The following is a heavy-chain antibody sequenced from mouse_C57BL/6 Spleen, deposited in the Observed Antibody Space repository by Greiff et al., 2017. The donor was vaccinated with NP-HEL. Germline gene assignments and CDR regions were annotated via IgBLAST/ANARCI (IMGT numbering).Heavy chain of an antibody. D-gene: IGHD1-1*01. CDR3: TSMTTGEDTEFDV. CDR2: IDPENGDT. V-gene: IGHV14-4*01. J-gene: IGHJ1*03. Sequence: EVQLQQSGAELVRPGASVKLSCTASGFNIKDDYMHWVKQRPEQGLEWIGWIDPENGDTKYASKFQGKATITADTSSNTAYLQLSSLTSEDTAVYYCTSMTTGEDTEFDVWGTGTTVTVSS. CDR1: GFNIKDDY.